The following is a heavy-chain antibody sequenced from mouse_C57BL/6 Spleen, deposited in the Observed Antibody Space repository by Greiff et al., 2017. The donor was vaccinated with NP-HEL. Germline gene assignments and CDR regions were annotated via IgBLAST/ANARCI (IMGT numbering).Heavy chain of an antibody. Sequence: VQLQPSGAELFRPVASVPLSFQASCFPFPDFLMPWVTPTPVHGLEWIGAIDPETGGTAYNQKFKGKAILTADKSSRTAYMELRNLTSEDSAVYYCDYYGSSYEKDYWGQGTTLTVSS. D-gene: IGHD1-1*01. V-gene: IGHV1-15*01. CDR2: IDPETGGT. CDR1: CFPFPDFL. CDR3: DYYGSSYEKDY. J-gene: IGHJ2*01.